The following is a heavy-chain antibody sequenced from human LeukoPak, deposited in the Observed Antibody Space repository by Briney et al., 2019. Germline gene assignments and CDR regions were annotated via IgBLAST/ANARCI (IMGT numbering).Heavy chain of an antibody. CDR2: INVGNGNT. Sequence: ASAKVSCKASGYTFTTYSIHWVRQAPGQGLEWMAWINVGNGNTKYSQKFQGRVTITTDTSASTAYMELSSLRSEDTAVYFCARDLIVYGSGSYFDYWGQGPLVTVSS. V-gene: IGHV1-3*01. D-gene: IGHD3-10*01. J-gene: IGHJ4*02. CDR1: GYTFTTYS. CDR3: ARDLIVYGSGSYFDY.